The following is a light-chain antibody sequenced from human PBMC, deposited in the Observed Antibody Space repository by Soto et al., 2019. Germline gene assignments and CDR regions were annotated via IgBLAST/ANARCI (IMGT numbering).Light chain of an antibody. CDR3: QQYNNWPVT. CDR1: QSVSSSH. Sequence: EIVLTQSPGTLSLSPGERATLSCRASQSVSSSHLAWYRQKPGQAPRLLIYGISSRATDIPDRFSGSGSGTEFTLTISSLQSEDFAVYYCQQYNNWPVTFGQGTRLENK. V-gene: IGKV3D-15*01. J-gene: IGKJ5*01. CDR2: GIS.